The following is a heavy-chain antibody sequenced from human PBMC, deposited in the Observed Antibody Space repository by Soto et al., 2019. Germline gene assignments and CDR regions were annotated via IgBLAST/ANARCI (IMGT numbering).Heavy chain of an antibody. CDR2: ITRDGYNK. V-gene: IGHV3-30*04. Sequence: GGSLRLSCAGSGFLFKNYALNWVRQAPGKGLEWVASITRDGYNKYYADSVKGRFTISRDNCRDTLSLQMTALTIEDSSVYYCAKSSGGSSSVGMDYWGQGTQVTVCS. CDR3: AKSSGGSSSVGMDY. D-gene: IGHD6-6*01. CDR1: GFLFKNYA. J-gene: IGHJ4*02.